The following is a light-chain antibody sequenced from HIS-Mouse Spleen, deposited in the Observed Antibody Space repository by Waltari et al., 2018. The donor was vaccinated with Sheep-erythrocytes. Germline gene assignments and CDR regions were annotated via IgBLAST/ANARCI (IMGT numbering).Light chain of an antibody. CDR3: QSYDSSNHGV. V-gene: IGLV6-57*04. CDR2: EDN. Sequence: NFMLTQPHSVSESPGKTVTISCTRSRGSIASNYVQWYQHRPGSAPTTVIYEDNQRPSGVPDRFSGSIDSSSNSASLTISGLKTEDEADYYCQSYDSSNHGVFGGGTKLTVL. J-gene: IGLJ3*02. CDR1: RGSIASNY.